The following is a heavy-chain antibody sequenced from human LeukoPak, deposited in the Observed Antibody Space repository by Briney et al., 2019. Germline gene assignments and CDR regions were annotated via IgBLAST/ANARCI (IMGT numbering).Heavy chain of an antibody. CDR1: GFTFSSYA. V-gene: IGHV3-30-3*01. CDR2: ISYDGSNK. D-gene: IGHD3-22*01. Sequence: GGSLRLSCAASGFTFSSYAMNWVRQAPGKGLEWGAVISYDGSNKYYADSVKGRFTISRDNSKNTLYLQMNSLRAEDTAVYYCARPYYDSSGYYWEAFDIWGQGTMVTVSS. J-gene: IGHJ3*02. CDR3: ARPYYDSSGYYWEAFDI.